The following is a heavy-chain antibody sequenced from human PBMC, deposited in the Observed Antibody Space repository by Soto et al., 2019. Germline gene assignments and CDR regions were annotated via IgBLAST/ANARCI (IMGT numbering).Heavy chain of an antibody. J-gene: IGHJ4*02. D-gene: IGHD6-19*01. CDR1: GDSVSTNSAA. CDR3: ARCRYTTGWSTFDN. Sequence: PSQTLSLTCAISGDSVSTNSAAWNWIRQSPSRGLEWLGRTYYRSKWYNDYAVSLKSRITINPDTSKNQFSLQLNSVTPEDTAVYFCARCRYTTGWSTFDNWGQGILVTVSS. V-gene: IGHV6-1*01. CDR2: TYYRSKWYN.